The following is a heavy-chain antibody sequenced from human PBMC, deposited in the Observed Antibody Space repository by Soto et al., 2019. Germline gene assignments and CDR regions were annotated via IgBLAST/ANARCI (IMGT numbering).Heavy chain of an antibody. CDR1: GGSISSGGYY. Sequence: SETLSLTCTVSGGSISSGGYYWSWIRQHPGKGLEWIGYIYYSGSTYYNPSLKSRVTISVDTSKNQFSLKLSSVTAADTAVYYCARVNNWNRLADYWGQGTLVTVSS. CDR2: IYYSGST. D-gene: IGHD1-1*01. V-gene: IGHV4-31*02. J-gene: IGHJ4*02. CDR3: ARVNNWNRLADY.